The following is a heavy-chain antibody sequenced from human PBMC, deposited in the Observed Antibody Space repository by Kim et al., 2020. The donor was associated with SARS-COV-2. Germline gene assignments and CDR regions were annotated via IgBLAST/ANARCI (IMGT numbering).Heavy chain of an antibody. CDR2: ISLDGSNI. CDR1: GFTFSSYG. J-gene: IGHJ4*02. CDR3: ARRRCSSPTCYADLEY. V-gene: IGHV3-33*05. Sequence: GGSLRLSCAASGFTFSSYGMHWVRQAPGKGLEWVAVISLDGSNIYYADSVKGRFTISRDNPKNALYLQMNSLRAEDTAVYYCARRRCSSPTCYADLEYWGQGTLVSVSS. D-gene: IGHD2-2*01.